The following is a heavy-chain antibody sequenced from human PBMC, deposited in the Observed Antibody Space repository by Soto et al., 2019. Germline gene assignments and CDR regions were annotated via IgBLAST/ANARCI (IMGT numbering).Heavy chain of an antibody. CDR2: INHSGSI. CDR3: ARRALAGTWVNAPLSGRDP. Sequence: SETLSLTCAVYGGSFSGYYWSWIRQPPGKELEWIGEINHSGSINYNPSLKSRVTISVETSKNQFSLKLSSVTAADTAVYYCARRALAGTWVNAPLSGRDPCSQGTLVTVSS. V-gene: IGHV4-34*01. J-gene: IGHJ5*02. D-gene: IGHD6-13*01. CDR1: GGSFSGYY.